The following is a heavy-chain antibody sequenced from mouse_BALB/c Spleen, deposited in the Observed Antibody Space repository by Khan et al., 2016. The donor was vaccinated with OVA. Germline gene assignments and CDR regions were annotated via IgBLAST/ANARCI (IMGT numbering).Heavy chain of an antibody. J-gene: IGHJ2*01. CDR3: ARWPRGY. CDR1: GYNIKDTY. Sequence: VQLKQSGAELVKPGASVKLSCTASGYNIKDTYMHWVKQRPEQGLEWIGRIDPANGNTEYDPKFQGKATITADTLSNTAYLQLSSLTSEDTAVDYGARWPRGYWGQGTTLTVSS. V-gene: IGHV14-3*02. CDR2: IDPANGNT.